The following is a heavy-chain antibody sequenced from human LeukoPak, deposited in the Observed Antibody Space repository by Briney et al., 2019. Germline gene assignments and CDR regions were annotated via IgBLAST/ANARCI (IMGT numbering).Heavy chain of an antibody. CDR1: GFTFRSYA. V-gene: IGHV3-23*01. Sequence: GGSLRLSCAASGFTFRSYAMSWVRQAPGKGLEWVSAISGSGGSTYYADSVKGRFTISRDNSKNTLYLQMNSLRAEDTAVYYCAKDKYYYDSSGYYSYPDYWGQGTLVTVSS. D-gene: IGHD3-22*01. J-gene: IGHJ4*02. CDR3: AKDKYYYDSSGYYSYPDY. CDR2: ISGSGGST.